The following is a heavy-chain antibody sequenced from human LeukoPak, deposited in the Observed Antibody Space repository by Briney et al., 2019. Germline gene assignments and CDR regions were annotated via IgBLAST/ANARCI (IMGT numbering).Heavy chain of an antibody. Sequence: PGRSLRLSCAASGFTFSSYGMHWVRQAPGKGLEWVAVISYDGSNKYYADSVKGRFTISRDNSKNTLYLQMNSLRAEDTAVYYCAKGTYSYGYAAFDYWGQGTLVTVSS. D-gene: IGHD5-18*01. CDR1: GFTFSSYG. CDR2: ISYDGSNK. V-gene: IGHV3-30*18. CDR3: AKGTYSYGYAAFDY. J-gene: IGHJ4*02.